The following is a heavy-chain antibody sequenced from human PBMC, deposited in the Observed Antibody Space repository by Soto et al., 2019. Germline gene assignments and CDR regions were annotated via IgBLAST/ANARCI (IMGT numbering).Heavy chain of an antibody. CDR3: VTSLLHGNWYFDL. Sequence: ASVKVSCKAFGYTFTAYYMHWVRQAPGQGLEWMGWINPNSGGTNYAQKFQGRVTMTRDTSINTAYMELSRLRSDDTAVYYCVTSLLHGNWYFDLWGRGNLVTVSS. V-gene: IGHV1-2*02. D-gene: IGHD2-15*01. CDR1: GYTFTAYY. J-gene: IGHJ2*01. CDR2: INPNSGGT.